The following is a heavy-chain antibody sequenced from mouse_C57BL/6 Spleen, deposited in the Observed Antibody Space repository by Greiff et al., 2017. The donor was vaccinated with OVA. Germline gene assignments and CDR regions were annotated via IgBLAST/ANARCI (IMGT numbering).Heavy chain of an antibody. J-gene: IGHJ2*01. V-gene: IGHV3-6*01. Sequence: EVQLQESGPGLVKPSQSLSLTCSVTGYSITSGYYWNWIRQFPGNKLEWMGYISYDGSNNYNPSLKNRISITRDTSKNQFFLKLNSVTTEDTATDYCAILYDGYRMRYFDYWGQGTTLTVSS. D-gene: IGHD2-3*01. CDR3: AILYDGYRMRYFDY. CDR1: GYSITSGYY. CDR2: ISYDGSN.